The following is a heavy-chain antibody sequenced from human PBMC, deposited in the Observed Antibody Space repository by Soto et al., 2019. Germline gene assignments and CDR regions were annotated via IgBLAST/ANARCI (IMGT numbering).Heavy chain of an antibody. CDR3: AREGRPYSSGWQATEYFQH. Sequence: VKVSCKASGGTFSSYAISWVRQAPGQGLEWMGGIIPIFGTANYAQKFQGRVTITADESTSTAYMELSSLRSEDTAVYYCAREGRPYSSGWQATEYFQHWGQGTLVTVSS. D-gene: IGHD6-19*01. J-gene: IGHJ1*01. V-gene: IGHV1-69*13. CDR2: IIPIFGTA. CDR1: GGTFSSYA.